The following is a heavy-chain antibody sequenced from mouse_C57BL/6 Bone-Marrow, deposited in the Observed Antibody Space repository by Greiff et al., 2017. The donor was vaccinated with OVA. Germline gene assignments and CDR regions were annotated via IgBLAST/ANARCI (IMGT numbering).Heavy chain of an antibody. D-gene: IGHD2-3*01. CDR3: ARENDGYYHFDY. V-gene: IGHV1-19*01. J-gene: IGHJ2*01. Sequence: EVQLVESGPVLVKPGASVKMSCKASGYTFTDYYMNWVKQSHGKSLEWIGVINPYNGGTSYNQKFKGKATLTVDKSSSTAYMELNSLTSEDSAVYYGARENDGYYHFDYWGQGTTLTVSS. CDR1: GYTFTDYY. CDR2: INPYNGGT.